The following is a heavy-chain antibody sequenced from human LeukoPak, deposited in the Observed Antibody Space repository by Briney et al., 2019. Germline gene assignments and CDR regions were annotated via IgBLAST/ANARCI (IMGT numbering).Heavy chain of an antibody. Sequence: SEALSLTCTVSDDSISSSSYYWGWIRQPPGKGLEWIGSIHYSGSTFYNPSLKSRVTISVDKSKNQFSLKLSSVTAADTAVYYCARRGPPRTMLRGVKSGWFDPWGQGTLVTVSS. CDR3: ARRGPPRTMLRGVKSGWFDP. CDR1: DDSISSSSYY. D-gene: IGHD3-10*01. J-gene: IGHJ5*02. CDR2: IHYSGST. V-gene: IGHV4-39*07.